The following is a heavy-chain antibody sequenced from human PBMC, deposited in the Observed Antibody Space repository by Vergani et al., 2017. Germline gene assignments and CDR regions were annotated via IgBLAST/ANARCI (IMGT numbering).Heavy chain of an antibody. J-gene: IGHJ2*01. CDR1: GGTFSSYA. V-gene: IGHV1-69*12. CDR2: IIPIFGTA. Sequence: QVQLIQSGAEVKKPGSSVKVSCKVSGGTFSSYAISWVRQAPGQGLEWMGGIIPIFGTANYAQKFQGRVTITADESTSTAYMELSSLRSEDTAVYYCARDRPNIPPYCSSTSCTYRGWYFDLWGRGTLVTVSS. D-gene: IGHD2-2*01. CDR3: ARDRPNIPPYCSSTSCTYRGWYFDL.